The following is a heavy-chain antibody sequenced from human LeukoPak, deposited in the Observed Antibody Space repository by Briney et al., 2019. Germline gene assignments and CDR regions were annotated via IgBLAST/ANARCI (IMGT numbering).Heavy chain of an antibody. J-gene: IGHJ4*02. CDR2: ISNSGSTM. CDR3: ARDRGYSGYDSDGYFDY. D-gene: IGHD5-12*01. CDR1: GFTFSDYY. V-gene: IGHV3-11*01. Sequence: GGSLRLSCAASGFTFSDYYMSWIRQAPGKGLEWVSYISNSGSTMYYADAVKSRFTISRDNAKNSLYLQMNSLRAEDTAVYYCARDRGYSGYDSDGYFDYWGQGSLVTVSS.